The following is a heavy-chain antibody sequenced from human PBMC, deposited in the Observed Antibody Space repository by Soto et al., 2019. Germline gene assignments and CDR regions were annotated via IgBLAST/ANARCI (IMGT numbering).Heavy chain of an antibody. CDR3: AKDSDGWFTSFDY. Sequence: GGSLRLSCAASGFTFASHWMHWVRQAPGKGLEWVSGISGSGGTIYYADSVKGRFTISRDNSKNTLYLQMNSLRAEDTAVYYCAKDSDGWFTSFDYWGQGTLVTVSS. J-gene: IGHJ4*02. CDR2: ISGSGGTI. V-gene: IGHV3-23*01. CDR1: GFTFASHW. D-gene: IGHD6-19*01.